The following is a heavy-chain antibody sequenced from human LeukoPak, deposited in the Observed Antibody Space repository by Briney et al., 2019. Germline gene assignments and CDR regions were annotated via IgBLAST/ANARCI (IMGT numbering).Heavy chain of an antibody. Sequence: GGSLRLSCAASGFTFSSYAMHWVRQAPGKGLEWVSSISSSSSYIYYADSVKGRFTISRDNAKNSLYLQMNSLRAEDTAVYYCARAYSSSLDYWGQGTLVTVSS. CDR2: ISSSSSYI. J-gene: IGHJ4*02. V-gene: IGHV3-21*01. CDR3: ARAYSSSLDY. D-gene: IGHD6-6*01. CDR1: GFTFSSYA.